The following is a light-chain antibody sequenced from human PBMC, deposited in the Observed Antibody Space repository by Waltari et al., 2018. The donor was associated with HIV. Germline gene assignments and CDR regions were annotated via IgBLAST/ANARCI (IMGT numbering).Light chain of an antibody. V-gene: IGKV3-20*01. CDR2: GAS. J-gene: IGKJ1*01. Sequence: EIVLTQSPGTLSLSPGERATLSCRASQSVSSNYLAWYQQTPGQAPRLLIYGASSRATGIPDRFSGSGSGTDFTLTISRLKPEDFAVYYCQQYGRSPRTFGQGTKVEI. CDR3: QQYGRSPRT. CDR1: QSVSSNY.